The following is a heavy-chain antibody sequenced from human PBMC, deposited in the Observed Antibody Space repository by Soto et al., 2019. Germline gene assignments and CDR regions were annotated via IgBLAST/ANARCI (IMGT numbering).Heavy chain of an antibody. CDR3: ARDRGPSSGYYPYWFDP. J-gene: IGHJ5*02. D-gene: IGHD3-22*01. CDR1: GYTFTRYG. V-gene: IGHV1-69*13. Sequence: SVKVSCKASGYTFTRYGIGWARQAPGQGLEWMGEIIPNFGTANYAQKFQGRVTITADESTSTAYMELSSLRSEDTAVYYCARDRGPSSGYYPYWFDPWGQGTLVTVSS. CDR2: IIPNFGTA.